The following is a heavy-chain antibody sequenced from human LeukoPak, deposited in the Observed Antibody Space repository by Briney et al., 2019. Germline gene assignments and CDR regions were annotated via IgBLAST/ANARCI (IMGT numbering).Heavy chain of an antibody. CDR3: TKDMRQWVVLYLDS. CDR1: VFTFSPYA. D-gene: IGHD6-19*01. V-gene: IGHV3-23*01. J-gene: IGHJ4*02. CDR2: ISSGGNT. Sequence: GGSLRLSRAASVFTFSPYAMSWVRHTPGKGLEWVSGISSGGNTQYTDSVKGRFTVSRDNSKNTLHLQMDSLRAEDTTIYYCTKDMRQWVVLYLDSWGQGNVVTVSS.